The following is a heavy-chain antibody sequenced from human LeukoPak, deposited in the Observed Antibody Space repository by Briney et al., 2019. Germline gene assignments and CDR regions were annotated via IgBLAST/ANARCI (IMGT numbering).Heavy chain of an antibody. CDR1: GGSISSSSYY. V-gene: IGHV4-39*02. D-gene: IGHD2-2*01. CDR2: IYYSGST. J-gene: IGHJ3*02. CDR3: AREPSSPGVAFDI. Sequence: PSETLSLTCTVSGGSISSSSYYWGWIRQPPGKGLEWIGSIYYSGSTYYNPSLKSRVTISVDTSKNQFSLKLSSVTAADTAVYYCAREPSSPGVAFDIWGQGTMVTVSS.